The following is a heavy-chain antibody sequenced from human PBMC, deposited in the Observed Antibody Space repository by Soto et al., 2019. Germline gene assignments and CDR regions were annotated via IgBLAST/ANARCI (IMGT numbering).Heavy chain of an antibody. CDR1: GFTFSSYG. CDR3: ARSYSGYDYYYGMDV. Sequence: QVQLVESGGGVVQPGRSLRLSCAASGFTFSSYGMHWVRQAPGKGLEWVAVIWYDGSNKYYADSVKGRFTISRDNSKNTLYLQMNSLRAEDTAVYYCARSYSGYDYYYGMDVWGQGTTVTVSS. J-gene: IGHJ6*02. D-gene: IGHD5-12*01. V-gene: IGHV3-33*01. CDR2: IWYDGSNK.